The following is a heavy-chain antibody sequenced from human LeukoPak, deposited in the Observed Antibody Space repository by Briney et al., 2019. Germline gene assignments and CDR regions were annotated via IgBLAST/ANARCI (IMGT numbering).Heavy chain of an antibody. J-gene: IGHJ6*02. V-gene: IGHV4-39*07. CDR1: GGSISSSIYY. CDR2: VFYNGAT. D-gene: IGHD2-15*01. CDR3: ARDRVASGGMSDYYGMDV. Sequence: SETLSLTCIVSGGSISSSIYYWAWVRQPPGKGLEWIGTVFYNGATQYSPSLRSRVTISIDTSTNQFSLKLTSVTAADTALYYCARDRVASGGMSDYYGMDVWGQGTTVTVSS.